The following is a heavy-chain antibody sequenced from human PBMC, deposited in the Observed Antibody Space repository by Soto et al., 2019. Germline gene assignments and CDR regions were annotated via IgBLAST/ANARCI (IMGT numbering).Heavy chain of an antibody. Sequence: GGSLRLSCAASGFTFSSYAMHWVRQAPGKGLEWVAVISYDGSNKYYADSVKGRFTISRDNSKNTLYLQMNSLRAEDTAVYYCARGSSPGSGWPFTFDYWGQGTLVTVSS. D-gene: IGHD6-19*01. CDR3: ARGSSPGSGWPFTFDY. CDR2: ISYDGSNK. J-gene: IGHJ4*02. CDR1: GFTFSSYA. V-gene: IGHV3-30-3*01.